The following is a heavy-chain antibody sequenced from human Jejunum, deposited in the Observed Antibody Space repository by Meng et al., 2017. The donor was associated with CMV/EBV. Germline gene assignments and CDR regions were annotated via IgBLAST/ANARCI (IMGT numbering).Heavy chain of an antibody. V-gene: IGHV1-2*02. CDR3: AGERDYGLGSYFRDGFDL. CDR1: FPDYY. J-gene: IGHJ3*01. CDR2: ITGKTGGT. D-gene: IGHD3-10*01. Sequence: FPDYYFHWVRQAPGQGLEWMGWITGKTGGTKFAQKFQGRVTMTRDTSISTVYMELSRLSSDDTAVYYCAGERDYGLGSYFRDGFDLWGQGTTVTVSS.